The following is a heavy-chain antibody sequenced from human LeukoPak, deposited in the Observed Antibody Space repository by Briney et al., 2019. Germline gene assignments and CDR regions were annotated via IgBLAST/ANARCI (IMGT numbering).Heavy chain of an antibody. CDR2: IYYSGST. V-gene: IGHV4-59*01. D-gene: IGHD1-14*01. Sequence: SGTLSLTCTVSGGSISSYYWSWIRQPPGKGLEWIGYIYYSGSTNYNPSLKSRVTISVDTSKNQFSLKLSSVTAADTAVYYCARNRDYYYYYMDVWGKGTTVTVSS. CDR1: GGSISSYY. CDR3: ARNRDYYYYYMDV. J-gene: IGHJ6*03.